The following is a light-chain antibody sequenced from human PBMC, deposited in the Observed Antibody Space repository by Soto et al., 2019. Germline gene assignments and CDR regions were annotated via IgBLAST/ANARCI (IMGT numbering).Light chain of an antibody. CDR1: QSVSSSF. Sequence: EIVLTQSPGTLSLSPGERATLSCRASQSVSSSFLAWYQQKPGQAPRLLIYGASNSATGIPDRFSGSGSGTDFTLTISRLEPDDFAVYYCQQYVTSPWAFGQGTKVAIE. V-gene: IGKV3-20*01. J-gene: IGKJ1*01. CDR3: QQYVTSPWA. CDR2: GAS.